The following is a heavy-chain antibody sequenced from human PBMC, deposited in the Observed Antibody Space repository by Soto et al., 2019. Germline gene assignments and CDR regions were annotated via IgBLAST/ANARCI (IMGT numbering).Heavy chain of an antibody. Sequence: GGSLRLSCAVSGFTVTINYMSWVRQAPGKGLEWFSYITSDTKTIKYADSVKGRFTISRDNAKNSVYLQMNSLRDEDTAVYYCARSVEGHFDYWGQGTVVTVSS. CDR3: ARSVEGHFDY. J-gene: IGHJ4*02. V-gene: IGHV3-48*02. D-gene: IGHD6-19*01. CDR1: GFTVTINY. CDR2: ITSDTKTI.